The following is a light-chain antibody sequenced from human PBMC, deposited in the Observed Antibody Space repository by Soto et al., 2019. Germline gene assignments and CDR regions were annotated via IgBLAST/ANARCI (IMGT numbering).Light chain of an antibody. CDR1: QSISRY. CDR2: AAS. J-gene: IGKJ5*01. V-gene: IGKV1-39*01. Sequence: DIQMTPSPSSLSASVGDRVTITCRASQSISRYLNWYQQKPGKAPNLLISAASSLQSGVPSRFSGSGSETDFTLTISSLQPEDFAIYYCQQSYSTLTFGQVTRLEI. CDR3: QQSYSTLT.